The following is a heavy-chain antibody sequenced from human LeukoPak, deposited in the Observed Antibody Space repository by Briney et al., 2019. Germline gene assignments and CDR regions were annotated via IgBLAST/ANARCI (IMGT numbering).Heavy chain of an antibody. J-gene: IGHJ3*02. CDR2: IYYSGST. CDR3: ARTEKDDAFDI. Sequence: SETLSLTCTVSGGSISSYYWSWIRQPPGKGLEWIGYIYYSGSTNYNPSLKSRVTISVDTSKNQFSLKLSSVTAADTAVYYCARTEKDDAFDIWGQGTMVTVSS. CDR1: GGSISSYY. V-gene: IGHV4-59*12.